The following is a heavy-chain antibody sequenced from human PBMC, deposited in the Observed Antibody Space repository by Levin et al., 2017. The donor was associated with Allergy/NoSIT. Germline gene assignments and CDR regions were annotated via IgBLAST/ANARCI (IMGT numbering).Heavy chain of an antibody. CDR2: IYYSGST. D-gene: IGHD1-26*01. CDR1: GGSISSSSYY. J-gene: IGHJ4*02. CDR3: ARDGVGAWDEPVGY. V-gene: IGHV4-39*07. Sequence: SETLSLTCTVSGGSISSSSYYWGWIRQPPGTGLEWIGSIYYSGSTYYNPSLKSRVTISVDTSKNQFSLKLSSVTAADTAVYYCARDGVGAWDEPVGYWGQGTLVTVSS.